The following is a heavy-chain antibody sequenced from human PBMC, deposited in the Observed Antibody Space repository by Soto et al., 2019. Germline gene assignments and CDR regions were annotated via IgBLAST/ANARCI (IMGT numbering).Heavy chain of an antibody. D-gene: IGHD1-7*01. CDR1: GFSLSNSGAG. J-gene: IGHJ4*02. Sequence: QITLKESGPTLVKPTQTLTLTCTFSGFSLSNSGAGVGWIRQPPGKALEWLAFIYWDDDKRYSPPLKSRLTITKDTSFNQVVLTMTNMDPVDTATYYCALFWSGTTIPTHFDYWGQGTLVTVSS. CDR2: IYWDDDK. CDR3: ALFWSGTTIPTHFDY. V-gene: IGHV2-5*02.